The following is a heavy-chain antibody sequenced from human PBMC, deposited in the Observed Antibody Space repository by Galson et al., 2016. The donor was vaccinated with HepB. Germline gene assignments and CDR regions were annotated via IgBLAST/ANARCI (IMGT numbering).Heavy chain of an antibody. V-gene: IGHV3-15*07. D-gene: IGHD4-17*01. CDR2: IKSKTDGGPT. CDR1: GFTFSNAW. CDR3: TRSRRGATDY. Sequence: SLRLSCAASGFTFSNAWMNWVRQAPGKGLEWVGRIKSKTDGGPTDYAAPVKGRFTISRDDSKNTLYLQMNSLKTEDTAVYYCTRSRRGATDYWGQGTLVTVSS. J-gene: IGHJ4*02.